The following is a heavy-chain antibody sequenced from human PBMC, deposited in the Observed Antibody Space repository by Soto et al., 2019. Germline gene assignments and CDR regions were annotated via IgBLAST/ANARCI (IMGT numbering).Heavy chain of an antibody. D-gene: IGHD4-17*01. CDR1: GGSFSGYY. Sequence: KTSETLSLTCAVYGGSFSGYYWSWIRQPPGKGLEWIGEINHSGSTNYNPSLKSRVTISVDTSKNQFSLKLSSVTAADTAVYYCARGQAYGDYFAYWGQGTLVTVSS. J-gene: IGHJ4*02. CDR2: INHSGST. V-gene: IGHV4-34*01. CDR3: ARGQAYGDYFAY.